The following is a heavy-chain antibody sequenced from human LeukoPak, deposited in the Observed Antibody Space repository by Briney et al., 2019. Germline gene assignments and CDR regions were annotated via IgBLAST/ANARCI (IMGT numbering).Heavy chain of an antibody. CDR2: IFYNGSP. Sequence: SETLSLTCIVSGGSLNNYYWGWIRQPPGKGLEWIAYIFYNGSPIYNPSLRSRVTISVDTSENQFSLKWSSVTAADTAIYYCSRINGSSSYWYFILWARGTWSLSPQ. J-gene: IGHJ2*01. V-gene: IGHV4-59*01. CDR1: GGSLNNYY. D-gene: IGHD6-13*01. CDR3: SRINGSSSYWYFIL.